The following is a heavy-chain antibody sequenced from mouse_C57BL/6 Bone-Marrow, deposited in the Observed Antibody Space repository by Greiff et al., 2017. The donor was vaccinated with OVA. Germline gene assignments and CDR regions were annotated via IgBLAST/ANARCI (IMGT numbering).Heavy chain of an antibody. CDR2: FYPGSGSI. J-gene: IGHJ4*01. CDR3: ARHEVYYGSSCDYAMDY. Sequence: QVHVKQSGAELVKPGASVKLSCKASGYTFTEYTIHWVKQRSGQGLEWIGWFYPGSGSIKYNEKFKDKATLTADKSSSTVYMELSRLTSEDSAVYFCARHEVYYGSSCDYAMDYWGQGTSVTVSS. CDR1: GYTFTEYT. V-gene: IGHV1-62-2*01. D-gene: IGHD1-1*01.